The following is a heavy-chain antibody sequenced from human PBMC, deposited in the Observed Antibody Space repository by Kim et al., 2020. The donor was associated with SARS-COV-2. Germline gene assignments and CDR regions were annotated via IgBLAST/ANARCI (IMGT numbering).Heavy chain of an antibody. CDR2: IGTDSRYI. CDR3: ARGGGASYYHGMDV. Sequence: GGSLRLSCSGTGFSFSNYYMSWIRQAPGKGLEWVSYIGTDSRYIVHAPSVMGRFTVSRDNAKTSLYLQMNTLGAEDTAVYYCARGGGASYYHGMDVWGRGTTVAVSS. CDR1: GFSFSNYY. V-gene: IGHV3-11*05. J-gene: IGHJ6*02.